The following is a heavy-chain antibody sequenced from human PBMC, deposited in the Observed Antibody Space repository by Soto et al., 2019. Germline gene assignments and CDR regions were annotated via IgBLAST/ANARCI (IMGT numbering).Heavy chain of an antibody. V-gene: IGHV3-21*01. Sequence: GGSLRRSCGASGFTFGGYSMNWVRQAPGKGLEWVSSISSSSSYIYYADSVKGRFTISRDNAKNSLYPQMNSLRAEDTAVYYCARDPMVRGVIIFDYWGQGT. J-gene: IGHJ4*02. CDR1: GFTFGGYS. D-gene: IGHD3-10*01. CDR2: ISSSSSYI. CDR3: ARDPMVRGVIIFDY.